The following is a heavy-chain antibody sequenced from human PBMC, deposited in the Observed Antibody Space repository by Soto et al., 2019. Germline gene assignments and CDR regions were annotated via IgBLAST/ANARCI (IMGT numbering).Heavy chain of an antibody. D-gene: IGHD1-26*01. V-gene: IGHV3-30-3*01. J-gene: IGHJ5*02. CDR3: ARAHSGSPYFDP. Sequence: GGSLRLSCAASGFTFSSYAMHWVRQAPGKGLEWVAVISYDGSNKYYADSVKGRFTISRDNSKNTLYMQMNSLRAEDTAVYYCARAHSGSPYFDPWGQGTPVTVSS. CDR1: GFTFSSYA. CDR2: ISYDGSNK.